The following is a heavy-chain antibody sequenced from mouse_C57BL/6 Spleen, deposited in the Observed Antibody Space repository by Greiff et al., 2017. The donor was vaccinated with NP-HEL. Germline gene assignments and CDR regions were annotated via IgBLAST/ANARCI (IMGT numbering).Heavy chain of an antibody. Sequence: EVKLVESGPGLVKPSQSLSLTCSVTGYSITSGYYWNWIRQFPGNKLEWMGYISYDGSNNYNPSLKNRISITRDTSKNQFFLKLNSVTTEDIATYYCAREDYGYDDYFDYWGQGTTLTVSS. CDR2: ISYDGSN. D-gene: IGHD2-2*01. J-gene: IGHJ2*01. CDR1: GYSITSGYY. V-gene: IGHV3-6*01. CDR3: AREDYGYDDYFDY.